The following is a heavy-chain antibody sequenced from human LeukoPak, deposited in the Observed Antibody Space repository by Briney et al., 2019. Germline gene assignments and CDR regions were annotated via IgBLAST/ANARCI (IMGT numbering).Heavy chain of an antibody. D-gene: IGHD1-26*01. V-gene: IGHV3-33*03. Sequence: GGSLRLSCAASGFTFSSYGMHWVRQAPGKGLEWVAVIWYDGTNKYYADSVKGRFTISRDNAKNTLYLQMNSLRAEDTAVYYCAKDRTGIVGATTFDYWGQGTLVTVSS. J-gene: IGHJ4*02. CDR3: AKDRTGIVGATTFDY. CDR2: IWYDGTNK. CDR1: GFTFSSYG.